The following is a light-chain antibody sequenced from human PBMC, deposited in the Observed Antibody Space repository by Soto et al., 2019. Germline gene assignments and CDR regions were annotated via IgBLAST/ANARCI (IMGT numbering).Light chain of an antibody. CDR3: QQRSSWPIT. CDR1: QSVSRY. CDR2: DAS. J-gene: IGKJ5*01. Sequence: EIVLTQSPATLSLTPEERATLSCRASQSVSRYLAWYQQKPGQARRLLIYDASNRATCIPARFSGSGSGTDFTLTISSLEPEDFAVYYCQQRSSWPITFGQGTRPAI. V-gene: IGKV3-11*01.